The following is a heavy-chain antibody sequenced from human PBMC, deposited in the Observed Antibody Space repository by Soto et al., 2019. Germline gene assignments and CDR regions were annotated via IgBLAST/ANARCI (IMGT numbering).Heavy chain of an antibody. CDR2: INHSGST. D-gene: IGHD6-6*01. J-gene: IGHJ6*02. CDR1: GGSFSGYY. Sequence: PSETLSLTCAVYGGSFSGYYWSWIRQPPGKGLEWIGEINHSGSTNYNPSLKSRVTISVDTSKNQFSLRLSSVTAADTAVYYCARDNGAARRSYYYYGMDVWGQGTTVTVSS. CDR3: ARDNGAARRSYYYYGMDV. V-gene: IGHV4-34*01.